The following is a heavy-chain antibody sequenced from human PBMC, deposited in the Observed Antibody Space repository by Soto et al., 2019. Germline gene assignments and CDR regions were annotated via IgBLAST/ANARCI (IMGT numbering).Heavy chain of an antibody. D-gene: IGHD4-17*01. CDR2: IVTLFGTA. CDR3: AREVGYGDFSAALLD. V-gene: IGHV1-69*01. Sequence: VQLMQSGAEVKQPGSSVKVSCEASGGTFSSHSINWVRQAPGQGLEWMGGIVTLFGTANYAQNFQGRVTSTADQSTSTVYMDLSSLRSDDTAVYYCAREVGYGDFSAALLDWGQGTLVTVSS. CDR1: GGTFSSHS. J-gene: IGHJ4*02.